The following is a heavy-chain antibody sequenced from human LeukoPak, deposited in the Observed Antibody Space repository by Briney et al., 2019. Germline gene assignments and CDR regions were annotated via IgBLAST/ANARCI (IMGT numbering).Heavy chain of an antibody. J-gene: IGHJ4*02. Sequence: SETLSLTCTVSGGSLNTRSYYWGWIRQPPGKGLEWIGSIYYSGSTFYNPSLKSRLTLSVDTSKSQFSLKLTSVTAADTATYYCARLHDYGDYYADYWGQGTLVTVSS. CDR1: GGSLNTRSYY. D-gene: IGHD4-17*01. V-gene: IGHV4-39*01. CDR2: IYYSGST. CDR3: ARLHDYGDYYADY.